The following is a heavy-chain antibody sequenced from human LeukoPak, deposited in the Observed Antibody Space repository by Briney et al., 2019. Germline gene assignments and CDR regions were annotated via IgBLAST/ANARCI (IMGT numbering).Heavy chain of an antibody. V-gene: IGHV1-2*02. Sequence: GASVKVSCKASGYTFTGHYIHWIRHVPGQGLEWMGWMNPDSGGTNYAQKFQGRVTMTRDTSTNTAYMDLNRLGSDDTAVYYCATDSGGYFHGYWGQGTLVTVSS. CDR2: MNPDSGGT. D-gene: IGHD3-22*01. CDR1: GYTFTGHY. CDR3: ATDSGGYFHGY. J-gene: IGHJ4*02.